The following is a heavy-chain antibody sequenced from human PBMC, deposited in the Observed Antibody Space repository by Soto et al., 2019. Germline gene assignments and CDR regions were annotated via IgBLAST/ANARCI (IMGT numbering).Heavy chain of an antibody. Sequence: PGGSLRLSCAASGFTFSSYSMNWVRQAPGKGLEWVSSISSSSSYIYYADSVKGRFTISRDNAKNSLYLQMNSLRAEDTAVYYCASPGYSSGGPSNCFAPRGRGPLVPVSS. V-gene: IGHV3-21*01. J-gene: IGHJ5*02. CDR2: ISSSSSYI. D-gene: IGHD6-25*01. CDR3: ASPGYSSGGPSNCFAP. CDR1: GFTFSSYS.